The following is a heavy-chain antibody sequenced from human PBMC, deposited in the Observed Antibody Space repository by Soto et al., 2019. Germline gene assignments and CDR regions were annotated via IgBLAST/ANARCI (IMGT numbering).Heavy chain of an antibody. CDR2: VYYSGSS. Sequence: SETLSLTCTVSGDSISGGAPFWSWIRQPPGKGLEWIANVYYSGSSYYNPSLKSRLTISVDTTKNQFSLQLKSMTAADTAVYYCAKLSCTSSTCYFPGWFDPWGQGTLVTVSS. CDR1: GDSISGGAPF. D-gene: IGHD2-2*01. J-gene: IGHJ5*02. V-gene: IGHV4-31*03. CDR3: AKLSCTSSTCYFPGWFDP.